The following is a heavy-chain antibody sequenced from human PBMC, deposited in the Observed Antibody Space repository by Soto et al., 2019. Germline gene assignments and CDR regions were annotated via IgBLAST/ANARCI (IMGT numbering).Heavy chain of an antibody. V-gene: IGHV1-46*01. CDR1: GYTFTSYY. J-gene: IGHJ6*02. Sequence: ASVKVSCKASGYTFTSYYMHWVRQAPGQGLEWMGVINPSGGSTSYAQKFQGRVTMTRDTSTSTVYMELSSLRSEDTAVYYCARDPLRFLSYYYGMDVWGQRTTVTVSS. D-gene: IGHD3-3*01. CDR2: INPSGGST. CDR3: ARDPLRFLSYYYGMDV.